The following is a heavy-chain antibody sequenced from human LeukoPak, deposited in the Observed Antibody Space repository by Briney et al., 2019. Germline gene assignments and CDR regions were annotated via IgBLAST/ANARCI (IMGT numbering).Heavy chain of an antibody. CDR3: ASGTIDFRVVTINYHYYYGMDV. CDR2: ISPIFGTL. D-gene: IGHD3-3*01. J-gene: IGHJ6*02. Sequence: SLKVSCKATGGTFNGYAVSWVRQAPGQGLEWMGGISPIFGTLTYAQTFQGRVTITADKSTSTVSMEMSSLRSEDTALYYCASGTIDFRVVTINYHYYYGMDVWGQGTTVTVSS. V-gene: IGHV1-69*06. CDR1: GGTFNGYA.